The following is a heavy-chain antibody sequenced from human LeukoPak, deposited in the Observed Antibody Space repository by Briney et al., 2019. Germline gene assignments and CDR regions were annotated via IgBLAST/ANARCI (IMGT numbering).Heavy chain of an antibody. CDR3: ARGIPIVVVPAAIRDYYYYYYMDV. CDR2: ISAYNGNT. Sequence: ASVKVSCKASGYTFTSYGISWVRQAPGQGLEWMGWISAYNGNTNYAQKLQGRVTMTTDTSTSTAYMELGSLRSDDTAVYYCARGIPIVVVPAAIRDYYYYYYMDVWGKGTTVTVSS. D-gene: IGHD2-2*01. J-gene: IGHJ6*03. CDR1: GYTFTSYG. V-gene: IGHV1-18*01.